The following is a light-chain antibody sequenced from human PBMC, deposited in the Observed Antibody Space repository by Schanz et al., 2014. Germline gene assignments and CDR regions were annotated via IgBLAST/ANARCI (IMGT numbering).Light chain of an antibody. CDR3: QQYYGIPLT. V-gene: IGKV1-13*02. J-gene: IGKJ4*01. CDR1: QGISSA. Sequence: AIQLTQSPSSLSASVGDRVTIACRARQGISSALAWYQQKPGKAPKLLIYDASSLETGVPLRFSGSGSGTDFTLTISSLQAEDVAVYYCQQYYGIPLTFGGGTKVEIK. CDR2: DAS.